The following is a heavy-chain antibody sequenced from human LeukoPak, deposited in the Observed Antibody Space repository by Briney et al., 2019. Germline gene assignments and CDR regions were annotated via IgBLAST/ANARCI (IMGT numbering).Heavy chain of an antibody. Sequence: PGGSLRLSCATSGFTFSSYGMHWVRQAPGKGLEWVTFIRYDGSNKYYADSVKGRFTISRDNSKNTLYLQMDSLGAEDTAVYYCASGPTDYDFWSGYYRFDYWGQGTLVTVSS. CDR1: GFTFSSYG. CDR2: IRYDGSNK. CDR3: ASGPTDYDFWSGYYRFDY. J-gene: IGHJ4*02. D-gene: IGHD3-3*01. V-gene: IGHV3-30*02.